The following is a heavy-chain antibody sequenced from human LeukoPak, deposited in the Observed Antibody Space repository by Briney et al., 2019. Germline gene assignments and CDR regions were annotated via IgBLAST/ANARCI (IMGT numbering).Heavy chain of an antibody. D-gene: IGHD6-13*01. J-gene: IGHJ4*02. CDR2: ISSSSSYI. Sequence: GGSLRLSCAASGFTFSSYSMNWVRQAPGKGLEWVSSISSSSSYIYYADSMKGRFTISRDNAKNSLYLQMNSLRAEDTAVYYCARDILYSSSWYDYWGQGTLVTVSS. V-gene: IGHV3-21*01. CDR3: ARDILYSSSWYDY. CDR1: GFTFSSYS.